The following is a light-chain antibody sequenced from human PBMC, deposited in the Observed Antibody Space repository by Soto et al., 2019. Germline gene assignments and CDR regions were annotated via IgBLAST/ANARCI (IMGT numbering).Light chain of an antibody. V-gene: IGKV3-11*01. Sequence: TVLTQSPATLSLSPGEGVTLSCRASQSVSTYLAWYQQKPGQAPRLLIFDASNRATGIPARFSGSGSGTDFSLTISSLEPEDSAVYYCQQHTSWPLTFGGGTKVEIK. J-gene: IGKJ4*01. CDR3: QQHTSWPLT. CDR1: QSVSTY. CDR2: DAS.